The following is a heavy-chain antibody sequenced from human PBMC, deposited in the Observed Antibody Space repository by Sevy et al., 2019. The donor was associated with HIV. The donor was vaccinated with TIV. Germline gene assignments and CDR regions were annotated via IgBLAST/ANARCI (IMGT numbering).Heavy chain of an antibody. J-gene: IGHJ6*03. CDR2: ISTSNGNT. Sequence: ASVKVSCKPSGYIFSSYSITWVRQAPGQGLEWMGWISTSNGNTDFAQNLQDRVTMTADTSTYTVYMGLKNLTSDDTAVYYCARGTYMDVWGKGTTVTVSS. CDR1: GYIFSSYS. V-gene: IGHV1-18*01. CDR3: ARGTYMDV.